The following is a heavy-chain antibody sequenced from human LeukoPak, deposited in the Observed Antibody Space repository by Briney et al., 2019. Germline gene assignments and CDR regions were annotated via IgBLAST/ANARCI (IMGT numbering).Heavy chain of an antibody. V-gene: IGHV3-7*03. D-gene: IGHD3-3*02. CDR1: GFTFSNYW. CDR3: ARGPRILADGSYYFDY. J-gene: IGHJ4*02. Sequence: GGSLRLACAASGFTFSNYWMTWVRQGPGEGLEWLANIKLDGSGTHFVDSVKGRFTLSRDNAKNSLSLQMSGLRVEDTAVYYCARGPRILADGSYYFDYWGQGTLVTVSS. CDR2: IKLDGSGT.